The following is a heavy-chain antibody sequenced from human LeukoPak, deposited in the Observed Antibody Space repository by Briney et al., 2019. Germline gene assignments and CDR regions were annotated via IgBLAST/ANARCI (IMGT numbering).Heavy chain of an antibody. CDR2: IYYSGST. V-gene: IGHV4-31*03. CDR3: ARVPEYSSSSLSGMDV. Sequence: SQTLSLTCTVSGGSISSGGYYWSWIRQHPGKGLEWIGYIYYSGSTYYNPSLKSRVTISVDTSKNQFSLKLSSVTAADTAVYYCARVPEYSSSSLSGMDVWGQGTTVTVS. D-gene: IGHD6-6*01. CDR1: GGSISSGGYY. J-gene: IGHJ6*02.